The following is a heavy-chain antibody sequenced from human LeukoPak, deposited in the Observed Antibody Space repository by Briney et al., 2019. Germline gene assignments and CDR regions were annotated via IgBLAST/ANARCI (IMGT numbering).Heavy chain of an antibody. CDR1: GYTFTGYY. CDR2: FNPNSVGT. CDR3: AREAPGSGNFDF. D-gene: IGHD3-10*01. J-gene: IGHJ4*02. V-gene: IGHV1-2*02. Sequence: ASVKVSCKTSGYTFTGYYLHWVRQAPGQELEWMGWFNPNSVGTNSAQKFQGRVTMTSDTSISTAYMEMTSLRSDDTAVYYCAREAPGSGNFDFWGQGTLVTVSS.